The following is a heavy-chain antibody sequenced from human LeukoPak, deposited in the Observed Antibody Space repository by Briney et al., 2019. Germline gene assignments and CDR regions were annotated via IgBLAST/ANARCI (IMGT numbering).Heavy chain of an antibody. V-gene: IGHV3-30*02. J-gene: IGHJ3*02. CDR3: AKELGDYGDYDAFDI. Sequence: GGSLRLSCAASGFTFSSYGMHWVRQAPGKGLEWVAFIRYDGSNKYYADSVKGRFTISRDNSKNTLYLQMNSLRAEDTAVYYCAKELGDYGDYDAFDIWGQGTMVTVSS. CDR2: IRYDGSNK. D-gene: IGHD4-17*01. CDR1: GFTFSSYG.